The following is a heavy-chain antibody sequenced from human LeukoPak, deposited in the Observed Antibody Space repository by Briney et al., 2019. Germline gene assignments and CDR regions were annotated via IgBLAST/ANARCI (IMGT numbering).Heavy chain of an antibody. D-gene: IGHD3-10*01. CDR2: IYPADSDT. J-gene: IGHJ4*02. CDR1: GYSFPIYW. V-gene: IGHV5-51*01. CDR3: VRRGDYFDS. Sequence: GESLKISCKGSGYSFPIYWIGWVRQVPGKGLEWMGIIYPADSDTGYSPSFQGQVIISVDKSSSTAYLQWSSLKASDSAVYYCVRRGDYFDSWGQGTLVTVSS.